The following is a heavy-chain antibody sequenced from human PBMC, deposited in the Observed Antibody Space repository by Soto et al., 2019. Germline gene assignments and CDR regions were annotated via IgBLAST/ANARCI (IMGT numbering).Heavy chain of an antibody. D-gene: IGHD3-10*01. V-gene: IGHV4-59*01. CDR2: IYYSGST. J-gene: IGHJ5*02. CDR3: ARAIRFGEFHWKFDP. Sequence: QVQLQESGPGLVKPSETLSLTCTVSGGSISSYYWSWIRQPPGKGLEWIGYIYYSGSTNYNPSLKSRVTIPVDTSKNQFSLKLSSVTAADTAVYYCARAIRFGEFHWKFDPWGQGTLVTVSS. CDR1: GGSISSYY.